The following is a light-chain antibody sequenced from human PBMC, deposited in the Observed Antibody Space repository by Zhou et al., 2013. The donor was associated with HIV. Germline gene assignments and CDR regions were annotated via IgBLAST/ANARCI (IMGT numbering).Light chain of an antibody. CDR1: QSVSANY. Sequence: EIVLTQSPGTLSLSPGEGATLSCRASQSVSANYLAWYQQKPGQAPRLLVYDASNRATGIPARFSGSGSGTDFTLTISSLEPEDFAVYYCQQRSNWLTFGGGTKVEIK. V-gene: IGKV3-11*01. CDR2: DAS. CDR3: QQRSNWLT. J-gene: IGKJ4*01.